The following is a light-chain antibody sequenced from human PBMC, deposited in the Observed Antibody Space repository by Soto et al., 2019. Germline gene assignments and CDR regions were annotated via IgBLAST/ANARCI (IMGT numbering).Light chain of an antibody. CDR3: FSYTTSSTLV. Sequence: QSVLTQPASVSGSPGQSITISCTGTSSDVGSYNLVSWYQQHPGKAPKLMIYEGSKRPSGVSNRFSGSKSGNTASLTISGLQAEDEADYYCFSYTTSSTLVFGGGTQLTVL. CDR1: SSDVGSYNL. J-gene: IGLJ3*02. CDR2: EGS. V-gene: IGLV2-14*02.